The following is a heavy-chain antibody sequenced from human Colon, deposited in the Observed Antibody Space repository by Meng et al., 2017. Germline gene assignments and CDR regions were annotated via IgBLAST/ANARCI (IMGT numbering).Heavy chain of an antibody. V-gene: IGHV4-31*11. CDR3: ARDPSNRGAFFDP. CDR1: GGSISGDGYY. D-gene: IGHD3-10*01. CDR2: VHDSGDT. Sequence: QGQPQAVGPGLVKPSQTLSLTCVVSGGSISGDGYYWSWIRQHPGKGLEWIGYVHDSGDTYYKSSLKSRITISIDTSENQFSLKLKSVTAADTAVYYCARDPSNRGAFFDPWGQGTLVTVSS. J-gene: IGHJ5*02.